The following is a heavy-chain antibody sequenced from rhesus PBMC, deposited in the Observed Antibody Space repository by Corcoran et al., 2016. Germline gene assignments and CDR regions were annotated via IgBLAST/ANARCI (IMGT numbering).Heavy chain of an antibody. CDR3: VREAAAALTN. J-gene: IGHJ4*01. Sequence: QVQLQESGPAVVKPSETLSLTCAVSGGSISSGYDWSWIRQSPGEGLEWIGYIHGSSGGTNYNPARKSRVTIAKDTSKNQFSLKLSSMTTADTAVYYCVREAAAALTNWGQGVLVTVSS. D-gene: IGHD6-25*01. V-gene: IGHV4S7*01. CDR2: IHGSSGGT. CDR1: GGSISSGYD.